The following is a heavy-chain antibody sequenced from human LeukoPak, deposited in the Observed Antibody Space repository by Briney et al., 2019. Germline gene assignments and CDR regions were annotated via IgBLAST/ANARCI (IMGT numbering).Heavy chain of an antibody. Sequence: ASVTVSCKASGYTFIDYGITWVRQAPGQGLEWMGWISPYNGNTNYAQNLQHRFTMTTHASTSTAYMELRSLRSDDTAVYYCARSFSYSDSGSKREDLGTFDYWGQGTLVTVSS. V-gene: IGHV1-18*01. CDR3: ARSFSYSDSGSKREDLGTFDY. J-gene: IGHJ4*02. CDR1: GYTFIDYG. CDR2: ISPYNGNT. D-gene: IGHD3-10*01.